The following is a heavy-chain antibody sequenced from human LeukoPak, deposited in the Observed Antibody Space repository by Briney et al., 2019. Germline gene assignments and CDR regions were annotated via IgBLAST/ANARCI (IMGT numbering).Heavy chain of an antibody. V-gene: IGHV3-7*01. D-gene: IGHD6-6*01. J-gene: IGHJ4*02. Sequence: PGGSLRLSCAASGFTFSSYWMSWVRQAPGKGLEWVANIKQDGSEKYYVDSVEGRFTISRDNAKNSLYLQMNSLRAEDTAVYYCARIIAARHFDYWGQGTLVTVSS. CDR2: IKQDGSEK. CDR1: GFTFSSYW. CDR3: ARIIAARHFDY.